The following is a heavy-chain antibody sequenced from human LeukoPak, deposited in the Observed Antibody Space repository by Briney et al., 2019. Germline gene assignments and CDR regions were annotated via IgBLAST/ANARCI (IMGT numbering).Heavy chain of an antibody. CDR3: ASTITMVRGVTVAFDY. Sequence: ASVKVSCKASGYTFTSYGISWVRQAPGQGLEWMGWISVYNGNTNYAQKLQGRVTMTTDTSTSTAYMELSSLRSEDTAVYYCASTITMVRGVTVAFDYWGQGTLVTVSS. CDR1: GYTFTSYG. D-gene: IGHD3-10*01. V-gene: IGHV1-18*04. CDR2: ISVYNGNT. J-gene: IGHJ4*02.